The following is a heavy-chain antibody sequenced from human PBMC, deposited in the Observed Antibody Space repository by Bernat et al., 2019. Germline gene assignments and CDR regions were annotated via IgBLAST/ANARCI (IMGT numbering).Heavy chain of an antibody. Sequence: QVQLVQSGSELKKPGASVKVSCKASGYTFTGHAMNWVRQAPGQGLEWMGWINTKTGKPMYAQGFTGRFVFSLDTSVSTAYLRISSLKTEDTAVYYCARGGPLGVYCGGGSCHDYWGQGTLVTVSS. J-gene: IGHJ4*02. V-gene: IGHV7-4-1*02. CDR2: INTKTGKP. D-gene: IGHD2-15*01. CDR3: ARGGPLGVYCGGGSCHDY. CDR1: GYTFTGHA.